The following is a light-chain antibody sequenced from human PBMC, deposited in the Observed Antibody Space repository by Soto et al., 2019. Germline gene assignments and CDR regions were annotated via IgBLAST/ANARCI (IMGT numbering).Light chain of an antibody. J-gene: IGKJ2*01. Sequence: EIVMTQSPATLSVSPGERATLSCRASQSVSSNLAWYQQKPGQAPRLLIYGASTRATGIPARFSGSGSGTQFTLTISSLQSKDFAVYYCQQYNTWPPFTFGQGTKLEIK. CDR3: QQYNTWPPFT. CDR1: QSVSSN. V-gene: IGKV3-15*01. CDR2: GAS.